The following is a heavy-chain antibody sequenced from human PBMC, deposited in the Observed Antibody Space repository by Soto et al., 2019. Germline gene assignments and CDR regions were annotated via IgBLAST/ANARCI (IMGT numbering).Heavy chain of an antibody. CDR2: IYYSGST. CDR3: ARGWNSPRSTSGMDV. V-gene: IGHV4-59*01. CDR1: SYD. Sequence: SYDWSWIRQPPGKGLEWIGYIYYSGSTNYNPSLKSRVTISVDTSKNQFSLKLSSVTAADTAVYYCARGWNSPRSTSGMDVWGQGTTVTVSS. J-gene: IGHJ6*02. D-gene: IGHD1-7*01.